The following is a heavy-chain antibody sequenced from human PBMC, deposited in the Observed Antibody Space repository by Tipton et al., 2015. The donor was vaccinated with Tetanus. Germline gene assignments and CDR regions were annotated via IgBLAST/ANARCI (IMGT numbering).Heavy chain of an antibody. D-gene: IGHD3-22*01. CDR1: GGSISSGAYY. Sequence: TLSLTCTVSGGSISSGAYYWSWIRQHPGKGLEWIGYIYYSGSTFYNPSLKSRVTISVDTSKNQFSLKLSSVTAADTAVYYCAGTHPIGWYFDLWGRGTLRTVSS. CDR2: IYYSGST. V-gene: IGHV4-31*03. CDR3: AGTHPIGWYFDL. J-gene: IGHJ2*01.